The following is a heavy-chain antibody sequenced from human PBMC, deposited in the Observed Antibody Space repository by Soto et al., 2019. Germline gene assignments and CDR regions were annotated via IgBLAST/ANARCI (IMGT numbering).Heavy chain of an antibody. CDR2: VSYDANNK. CDR1: GFTFSNYG. D-gene: IGHD2-15*01. Sequence: QVQLVESGGGVVQPGRSLRLSCVASGFTFSNYGMHWVRQAPGKGPEWVAFVSYDANNKDYTDSVKGRFTISRDNSKNTLFLQMNSLRREDTAVYYCAKRCGASCYGGHVLDSWGQGTMVTVSP. CDR3: AKRCGASCYGGHVLDS. V-gene: IGHV3-30*18. J-gene: IGHJ3*01.